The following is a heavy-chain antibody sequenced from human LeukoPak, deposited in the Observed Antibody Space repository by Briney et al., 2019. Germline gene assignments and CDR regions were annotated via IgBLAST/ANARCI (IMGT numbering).Heavy chain of an antibody. J-gene: IGHJ4*02. CDR1: GYTFTSYG. CDR3: ARGATSIAVEFDY. V-gene: IGHV1-2*04. CDR2: INPNSGGT. D-gene: IGHD6-19*01. Sequence: ASVKVSCKASGYTFTSYGISWVRQAPGQGLEWMGWINPNSGGTNYAQKFQGWVTMTRDTSISTAYMELSRLRSDDTAVYYCARGATSIAVEFDYWGQGTLVTVSS.